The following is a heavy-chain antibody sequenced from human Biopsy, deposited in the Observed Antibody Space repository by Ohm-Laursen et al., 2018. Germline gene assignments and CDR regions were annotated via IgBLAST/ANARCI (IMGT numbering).Heavy chain of an antibody. V-gene: IGHV3-73*01. CDR3: TRNGDGGNCDDFDY. Sequence: GSLRLSCSASGFSFSGCAMNWVCLASGRGLEWVGHIRDKANNYATAYAASVKGRFTISRDDSENTVYLQMSSLTTEYTAVYYCTRNGDGGNCDDFDYWGQGTLVTVSS. CDR1: GFSFSGCA. D-gene: IGHD4-23*01. J-gene: IGHJ4*02. CDR2: IRDKANNYAT.